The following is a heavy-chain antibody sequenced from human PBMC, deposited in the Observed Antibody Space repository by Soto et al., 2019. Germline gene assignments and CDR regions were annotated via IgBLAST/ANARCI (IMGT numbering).Heavy chain of an antibody. CDR3: ASGFVGVVPAAMPGHYYYYGMDV. Sequence: SVKVSCKASGGTFSSYAISWVRQAPGQGLEWMGGIIPIFGTANYAQKFQGRVTITADESTSTAYMELSSLRSEDTAVYYCASGFVGVVPAAMPGHYYYYGMDVWGQGTTVTVSS. CDR2: IIPIFGTA. D-gene: IGHD2-2*01. V-gene: IGHV1-69*13. CDR1: GGTFSSYA. J-gene: IGHJ6*02.